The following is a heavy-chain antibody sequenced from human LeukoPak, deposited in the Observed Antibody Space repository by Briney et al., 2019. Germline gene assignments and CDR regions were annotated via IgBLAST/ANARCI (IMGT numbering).Heavy chain of an antibody. D-gene: IGHD3-22*01. J-gene: IGHJ5*02. CDR2: IIPILGIA. CDR3: ARDPLPDRIVVVTEYPNWFDP. Sequence: GASVKVSCKASGGTFSSYAISWVRQAPGQGLEWMGRIIPILGIANYAQKFQGRVTITADKSTSTAYMELSSLRSEDTAVYYCARDPLPDRIVVVTEYPNWFDPWGQGTLVTVSS. V-gene: IGHV1-69*04. CDR1: GGTFSSYA.